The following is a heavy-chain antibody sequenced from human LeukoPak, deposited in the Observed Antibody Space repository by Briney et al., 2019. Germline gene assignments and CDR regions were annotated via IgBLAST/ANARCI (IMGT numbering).Heavy chain of an antibody. Sequence: GGSLRLSCAASGFTFSSYSMNWVRQAPGKGLEWVSSISSSSSYIYYADSVKGRFTISRDNAKNSLYLQMNSPRAEDTAVYYCARGSITWFDPWGRGTLVTVSS. CDR3: ARGSITWFDP. CDR1: GFTFSSYS. V-gene: IGHV3-21*01. D-gene: IGHD3-10*01. CDR2: ISSSSSYI. J-gene: IGHJ5*02.